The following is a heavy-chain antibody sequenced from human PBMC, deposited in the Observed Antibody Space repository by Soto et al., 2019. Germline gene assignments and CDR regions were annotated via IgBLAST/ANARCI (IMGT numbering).Heavy chain of an antibody. CDR3: AREDDYGYRYINYGLDV. V-gene: IGHV3-30-3*01. Sequence: PVGSLRLSCAASGFTFNIYALHWVRQAPGKGLEWVAVISFDGTKKYYSDSVKGRFTISRDNLKNTLYLQMNTLRVEDAALYFCAREDDYGYRYINYGLDVWGQGTTVTVSS. CDR2: ISFDGTKK. D-gene: IGHD4-17*01. CDR1: GFTFNIYA. J-gene: IGHJ6*02.